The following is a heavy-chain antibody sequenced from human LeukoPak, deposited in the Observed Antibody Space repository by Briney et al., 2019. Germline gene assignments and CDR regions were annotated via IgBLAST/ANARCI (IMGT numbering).Heavy chain of an antibody. CDR1: GFTFSSYA. J-gene: IGHJ5*02. V-gene: IGHV3-30*04. CDR2: ISYDGSNK. D-gene: IGHD3-3*01. Sequence: GGSLRLSCAASGFTFSSYAMHWVRQAPGEGLEWVAVISYDGSNKYYADSVKGRFTISRDNSKNTLYLQMNSLRAEDTAVYYCARTYYDNWFDPWGQGTLVTVSS. CDR3: ARTYYDNWFDP.